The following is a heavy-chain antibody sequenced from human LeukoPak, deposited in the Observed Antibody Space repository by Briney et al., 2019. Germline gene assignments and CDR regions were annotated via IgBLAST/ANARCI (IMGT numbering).Heavy chain of an antibody. CDR1: GFTFSSYG. D-gene: IGHD3-22*01. J-gene: IGHJ4*02. CDR2: ISGSGGST. CDR3: AKATSYYYDSSGYYHGQDY. Sequence: GGSLRLSCAAPGFTFSSYGMSWVRQAPGKGLEWVSAISGSGGSTYYADSVKGRFTISRDNSKNTLYLQMNSLRAEDTAVYYCAKATSYYYDSSGYYHGQDYWGQGTLVTVSS. V-gene: IGHV3-23*01.